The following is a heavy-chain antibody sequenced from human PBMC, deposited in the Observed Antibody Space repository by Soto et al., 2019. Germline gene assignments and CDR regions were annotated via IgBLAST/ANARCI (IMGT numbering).Heavy chain of an antibody. CDR3: TTDLSIVVVPAASSDY. CDR2: IKSKTDGGTT. CDR1: GFTFSNAW. V-gene: IGHV3-15*01. Sequence: GSLRLSCAASGFTFSNAWMSWVRQAPGKGLEWVGRIKSKTDGGTTDYAAPVKGRFTISRDDSKNTLYLQMNSLKTEDTAVYYCTTDLSIVVVPAASSDYWGQGTLVTVSS. J-gene: IGHJ4*02. D-gene: IGHD2-2*01.